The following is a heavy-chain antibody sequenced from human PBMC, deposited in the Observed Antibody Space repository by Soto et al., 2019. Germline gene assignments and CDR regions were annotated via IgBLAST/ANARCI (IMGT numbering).Heavy chain of an antibody. D-gene: IGHD3-22*01. CDR1: GYTFTSYY. CDR3: ACISGYHARFDY. CDR2: INPSGGST. V-gene: IGHV1-46*01. Sequence: QVQLVQSGAEVKKPGASVKVSCKASGYTFTSYYMHWVRQAPGQGLEWMGIINPSGGSTSYAQKFKGRVTMTRDTSTSTVYMELSSLRSEDTAVYYCACISGYHARFDYWGQGTLVTVSS. J-gene: IGHJ4*02.